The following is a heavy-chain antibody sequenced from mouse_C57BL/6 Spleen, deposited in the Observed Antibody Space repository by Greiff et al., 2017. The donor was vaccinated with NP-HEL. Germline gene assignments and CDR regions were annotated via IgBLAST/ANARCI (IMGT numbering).Heavy chain of an antibody. D-gene: IGHD2-1*01. CDR1: GYTFTDYE. Sequence: VQLQQSGAELVRPGASVTLSCKASGYTFTDYEMHWVKQTPVHGLEWIGAIDPETGGTAYNQKFKGKAILTADKSSSTAYMELRSLTSEDSAVYYCTRRYYGSYIDYWGQSTTLTVSS. J-gene: IGHJ2*01. CDR3: TRRYYGSYIDY. CDR2: IDPETGGT. V-gene: IGHV1-15*01.